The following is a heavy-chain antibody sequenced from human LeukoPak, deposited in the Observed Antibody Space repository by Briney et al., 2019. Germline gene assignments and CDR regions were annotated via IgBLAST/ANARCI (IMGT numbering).Heavy chain of an antibody. CDR2: INHSGST. Sequence: TSETLSLTCAVYGGSFSGYYWSWIRQPPGKGLEWIGEINHSGSTNYNPSLKSRVTISVDTSKNQFSLKLSSVTAADTAVYYCARPRGYYGSGSYYIHWGQGTLVTVSS. CDR1: GGSFSGYY. V-gene: IGHV4-34*01. D-gene: IGHD3-10*01. CDR3: ARPRGYYGSGSYYIH. J-gene: IGHJ4*02.